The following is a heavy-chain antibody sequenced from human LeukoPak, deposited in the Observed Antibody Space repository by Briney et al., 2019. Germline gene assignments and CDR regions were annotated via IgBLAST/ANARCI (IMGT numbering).Heavy chain of an antibody. CDR2: IYSGGSR. V-gene: IGHV3-NL1*01. J-gene: IGHJ3*02. CDR3: ARGGGAEAFDI. D-gene: IGHD2-21*01. Sequence: GGSLRLSCAVSGFTFSSYGMHWVRQAPGKGLEWVAVIYSGGSRNYSDYVKGRCTIFRENKKNTLYLQMNSLRVEDTAVYYCARGGGAEAFDIWGQGTMVTVSS. CDR1: GFTFSSYG.